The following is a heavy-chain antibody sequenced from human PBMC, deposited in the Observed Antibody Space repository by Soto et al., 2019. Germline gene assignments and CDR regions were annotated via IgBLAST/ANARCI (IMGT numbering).Heavy chain of an antibody. J-gene: IGHJ4*02. CDR1: DDSINSDNYY. Sequence: SETLFLTCSVSDDSINSDNYYWGWIRQPPGKGLEWIGSIYYRGNAYYNPSLQPRVTISLDKSKSQFSLKLNSVTAADSAVYFCARLEGLATISYYFELWGPGALVTVSS. V-gene: IGHV4-39*01. D-gene: IGHD3-9*01. CDR2: IYYRGNA. CDR3: ARLEGLATISYYFEL.